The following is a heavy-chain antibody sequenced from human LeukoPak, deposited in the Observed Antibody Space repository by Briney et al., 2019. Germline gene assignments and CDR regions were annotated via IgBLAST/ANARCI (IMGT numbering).Heavy chain of an antibody. Sequence: AGGSLRLSCAASGFTFSDYYMSWIRQAPGKGLEWVSYISSSGSTIYYADSVKGRFTISRDNAKNSLYLQMNSLRAEDTAVYYCARESEMATIADAFDIWGQGTMVTVSS. V-gene: IGHV3-11*01. CDR2: ISSSGSTI. J-gene: IGHJ3*02. CDR1: GFTFSDYY. D-gene: IGHD5-24*01. CDR3: ARESEMATIADAFDI.